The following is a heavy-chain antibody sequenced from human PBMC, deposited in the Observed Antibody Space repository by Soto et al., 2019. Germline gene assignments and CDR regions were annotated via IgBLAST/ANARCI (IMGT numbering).Heavy chain of an antibody. D-gene: IGHD2-21*01. J-gene: IGHJ4*02. CDR3: AITYCRDNSCPRDFDF. CDR2: FIPILDMA. CDR1: GGTLNTYT. Sequence: QVQVVQSGAEVKKPESSVKVSCKPSGGTLNTYTVNWVRLAPGHGLEWMGRFIPILDMANYAQKFQDRVTITADRCTFTAYMELNSLTSDDTAVYYCAITYCRDNSCPRDFDFWGPGTRVTVSS. V-gene: IGHV1-69*02.